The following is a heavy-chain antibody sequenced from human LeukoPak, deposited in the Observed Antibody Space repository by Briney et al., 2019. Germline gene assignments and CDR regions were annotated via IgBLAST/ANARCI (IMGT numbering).Heavy chain of an antibody. Sequence: SETLSLTCDVYRGSFSGYFWSWIRQTPGKGLEWLGEMNDSGSTNYNPSLKSRVTISVAVSKNQYSLRLTSVIAADTAVYYCARKGFVESTGWRGAFDVWGQGTMVTVSS. CDR3: ARKGFVESTGWRGAFDV. D-gene: IGHD2-8*02. CDR2: MNDSGST. J-gene: IGHJ3*01. V-gene: IGHV4-34*01. CDR1: RGSFSGYF.